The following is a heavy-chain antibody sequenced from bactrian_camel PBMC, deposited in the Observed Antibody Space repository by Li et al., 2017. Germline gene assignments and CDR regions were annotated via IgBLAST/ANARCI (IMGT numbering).Heavy chain of an antibody. CDR3: AADPLGLDRPSGSWVLIHY. D-gene: IGHD5*01. CDR2: IESDGTA. J-gene: IGHJ4*01. V-gene: IGHV3S53*01. CDR1: GNTYSTNC. Sequence: HVQLVESGGGSVQAGGSLLLSCAASGNTYSTNCMGWFRQFPGKEREGVASIESDGTAKYAASVKGRFTVSRDNAKITLYLQMDSLKPEDTAMYYCAADPLGLDRPSGSWVLIHYWGQGTQVTVS.